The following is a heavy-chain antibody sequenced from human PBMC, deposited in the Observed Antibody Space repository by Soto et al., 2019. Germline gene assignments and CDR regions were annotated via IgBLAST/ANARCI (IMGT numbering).Heavy chain of an antibody. D-gene: IGHD3-10*01. CDR2: INPNSGNI. Sequence: ASVKVSCKASGDTFTTYDINWVRQATGHGLEWMGWINPNSGNIGYAQRFQGRVTMTRDTAIRTAYMEVSSLRSDDTAVYYCARGRASGSYYLLDYWGQGTLVTVPQ. CDR3: ARGRASGSYYLLDY. CDR1: GDTFTTYD. V-gene: IGHV1-8*01. J-gene: IGHJ4*02.